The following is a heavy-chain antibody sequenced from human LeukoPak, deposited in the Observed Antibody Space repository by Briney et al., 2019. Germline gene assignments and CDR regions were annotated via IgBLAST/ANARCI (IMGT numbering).Heavy chain of an antibody. V-gene: IGHV3-74*01. D-gene: IGHD1-7*01. Sequence: GGSLRLSCAASGFTFRNYWMHWVRKAPGEGLVWVSRIKTDGSTTNYADSVKGRFTISRDNAKNTLYLQLNSLRAEDTAVYYCVSAWGTTDDYWGQGTLVTVSS. CDR2: IKTDGSTT. CDR3: VSAWGTTDDY. J-gene: IGHJ4*02. CDR1: GFTFRNYW.